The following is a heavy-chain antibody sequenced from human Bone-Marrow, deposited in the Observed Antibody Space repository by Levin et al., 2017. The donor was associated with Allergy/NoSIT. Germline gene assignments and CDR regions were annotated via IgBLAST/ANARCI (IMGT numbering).Heavy chain of an antibody. CDR1: GFTFSSYA. D-gene: IGHD6-19*01. J-gene: IGHJ1*01. CDR2: IRDGGGST. Sequence: LSLTCAASGFTFSSYAMSWVRQAPGKGLHWVSVIRDGGGSTHYADSVKGRFTISRDNSKNTVFLQMNSLRAEDTAVYYCVRVAPGYGTGWYGGDQHWGQGTLVTVSS. V-gene: IGHV3-23*01. CDR3: VRVAPGYGTGWYGGDQH.